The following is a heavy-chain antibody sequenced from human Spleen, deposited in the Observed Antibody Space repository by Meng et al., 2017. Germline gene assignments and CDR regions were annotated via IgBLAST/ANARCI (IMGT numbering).Heavy chain of an antibody. V-gene: IGHV1-69*13. D-gene: IGHD3-10*01. Sequence: VQRGRAGARVKKPGASGKVSCKASGYPFTSYGMHWGRQAPGQRLEGVGGFIPMFGTANYAQKFQGRVTITADESTSTAYMELSSLRSEDTAVYYCARIQYGSGSYYSDYWGQGTLVTVSS. CDR1: GYPFTSYG. J-gene: IGHJ4*02. CDR2: FIPMFGTA. CDR3: ARIQYGSGSYYSDY.